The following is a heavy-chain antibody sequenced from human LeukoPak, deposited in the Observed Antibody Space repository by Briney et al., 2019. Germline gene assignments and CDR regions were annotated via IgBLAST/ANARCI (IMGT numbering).Heavy chain of an antibody. D-gene: IGHD3-22*01. J-gene: IGHJ4*02. CDR1: GFTFSSYA. V-gene: IGHV3-30*04. Sequence: GGSLRLSCAASGFTFSSYAMHWVRQAPGKGLEWVAVISYDGSNKYYADSVKGRFTISRDNSKNTLYLQMNSLRDEDTAVYYCARDRYDSSGFNDYWGQGTLVTVSS. CDR2: ISYDGSNK. CDR3: ARDRYDSSGFNDY.